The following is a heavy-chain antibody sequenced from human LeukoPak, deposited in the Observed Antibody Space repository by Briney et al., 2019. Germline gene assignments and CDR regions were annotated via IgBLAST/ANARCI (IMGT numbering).Heavy chain of an antibody. CDR1: GGSINSGGYY. V-gene: IGHV4-31*03. Sequence: SETLSLTCTVSGGSINSGGYYWSWIRQHPGKGLEWIGYIYYSGSTYYNPSLKSRVTISVDTSKNQSSLKLSSVTAADTAVYYCAREGIAAAGSMDVWGQGTTVTVSS. CDR3: AREGIAAAGSMDV. D-gene: IGHD6-13*01. J-gene: IGHJ6*02. CDR2: IYYSGST.